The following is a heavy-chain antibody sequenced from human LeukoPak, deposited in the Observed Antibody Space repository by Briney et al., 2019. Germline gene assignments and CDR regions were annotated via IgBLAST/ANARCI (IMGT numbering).Heavy chain of an antibody. D-gene: IGHD5-24*01. Sequence: PSETLSLTCTVSGGSISSGGYYWSWIRQPPGKGLEWIGYIYYSGSTNYNPSLKSRVTISVDTSKNQFSLKLSSVTAADTAVYYCATSYGRDGYNYGSVFDYWGQGTLVTVSS. CDR2: IYYSGST. J-gene: IGHJ4*02. CDR3: ATSYGRDGYNYGSVFDY. V-gene: IGHV4-61*08. CDR1: GGSISSGGYY.